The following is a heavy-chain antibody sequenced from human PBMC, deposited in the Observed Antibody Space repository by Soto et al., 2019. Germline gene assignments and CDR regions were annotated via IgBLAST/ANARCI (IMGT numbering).Heavy chain of an antibody. V-gene: IGHV4-34*09. J-gene: IGHJ5*02. CDR1: GGSFSGYY. CDR2: IYYSGST. Sequence: PSETLSLTCAVYGGSFSGYYWSWIRQPPGKGLEWIGYIYYSGSTYYNPSLKSRVTISVDTSKNQFSLKLSSVTAADTAVYYCARAQYCSSTSCYRNNWFDPWGQGTLVTVSS. CDR3: ARAQYCSSTSCYRNNWFDP. D-gene: IGHD2-2*01.